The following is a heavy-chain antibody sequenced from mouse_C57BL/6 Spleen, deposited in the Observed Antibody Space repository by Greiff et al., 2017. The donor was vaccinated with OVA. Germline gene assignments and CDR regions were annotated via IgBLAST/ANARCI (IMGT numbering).Heavy chain of an antibody. CDR2: ISSGGSYT. D-gene: IGHD2-5*01. CDR1: GFTFSSYG. V-gene: IGHV5-6*01. Sequence: EVKVVESGGDLVKPGGSLKLSCAASGFTFSSYGMSWVRQTPDKRLEWVATISSGGSYTYYPDSVKGRFTISRDNAKNTLYLQMSSLKSEDTAMYYCARAYYSNPYWYFDVWGTGTTVTVSS. CDR3: ARAYYSNPYWYFDV. J-gene: IGHJ1*03.